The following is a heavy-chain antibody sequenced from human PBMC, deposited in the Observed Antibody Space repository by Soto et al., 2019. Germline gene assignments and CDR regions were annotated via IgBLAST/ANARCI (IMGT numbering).Heavy chain of an antibody. D-gene: IGHD1-26*01. Sequence: QVQLVQSGAEVKKPGASVKVSCKASGYTFTSYAMHWVRQAPGQRLEWMGWINAGNGNTKYSQKFQGRVTITRDTPASTAHMEQSSLRSEDTAVYYCARDRDSVSWELLDAFDIWRQGTMVTVSS. CDR1: GYTFTSYA. CDR2: INAGNGNT. V-gene: IGHV1-3*01. J-gene: IGHJ3*02. CDR3: ARDRDSVSWELLDAFDI.